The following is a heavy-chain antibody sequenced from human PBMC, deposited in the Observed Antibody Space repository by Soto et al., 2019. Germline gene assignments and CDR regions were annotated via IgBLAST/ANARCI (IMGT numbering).Heavy chain of an antibody. CDR3: ARVPLGSGWGQRNWFDP. V-gene: IGHV4-34*01. D-gene: IGHD6-19*01. CDR1: GGSFSGYY. Sequence: QVQLQQWGAGLLKPSETLSLTCAVYGGSFSGYYWSWIRQPPGKGLEWIGEINHSGSTNYNPSLTSRVTRSVDTSKNQFSRKLSSVTAADTAVYYCARVPLGSGWGQRNWFDPWGQGTLVTVSS. CDR2: INHSGST. J-gene: IGHJ5*02.